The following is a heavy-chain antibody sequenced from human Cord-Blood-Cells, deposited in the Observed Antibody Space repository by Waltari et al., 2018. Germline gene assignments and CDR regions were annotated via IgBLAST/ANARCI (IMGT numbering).Heavy chain of an antibody. J-gene: IGHJ5*02. CDR3: ATHYNNYYDSSGYYYWFDP. CDR1: GGTFSSYP. CDR2: IIPILGIA. Sequence: QVQLVQSGAEVKKPGSSVQVSCKASGGTFSSYPISWVRQAPGHGLEWMGGIIPILGIANYAQKFQGRVTITADESTSTAYMELSSLRSEDTAVYYCATHYNNYYDSSGYYYWFDPWGQGTLVTVSS. V-gene: IGHV1-69*04. D-gene: IGHD3-22*01.